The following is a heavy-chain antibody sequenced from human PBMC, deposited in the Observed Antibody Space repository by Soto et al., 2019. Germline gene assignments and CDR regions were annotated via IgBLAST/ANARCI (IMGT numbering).Heavy chain of an antibody. CDR3: ARGPRSGFCSGGTCHYFDY. V-gene: IGHV1-18*01. CDR2: SSAYSGGA. J-gene: IGHJ4*02. Sequence: QLEQPGGEVKKTGASVKVSCKASGYAFTSYGITWVRQAPGQGLEWMGWSSAYSGGAKYALKFQDRVTMTTDTSTNTAYMELRSLTSDDTAIYYCARGPRSGFCSGGTCHYFDYWGQGTQVTVSA. CDR1: GYAFTSYG. D-gene: IGHD2-15*01.